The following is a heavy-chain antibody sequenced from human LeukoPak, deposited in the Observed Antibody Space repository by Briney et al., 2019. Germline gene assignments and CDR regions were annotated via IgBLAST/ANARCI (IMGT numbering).Heavy chain of an antibody. CDR1: GFTFSSYA. Sequence: GGSLRLSCAASGFTFSSYAMSWVRQAPGKGLEWVSTISGSGSGTFYADSVKGRLTISRDNSKNTLSLQMNSLRAEDTAVYYCVKQRSGGYFDSSGSALDFWDQGTPVTVSS. D-gene: IGHD3-22*01. J-gene: IGHJ4*02. V-gene: IGHV3-23*01. CDR2: ISGSGSGT. CDR3: VKQRSGGYFDSSGSALDF.